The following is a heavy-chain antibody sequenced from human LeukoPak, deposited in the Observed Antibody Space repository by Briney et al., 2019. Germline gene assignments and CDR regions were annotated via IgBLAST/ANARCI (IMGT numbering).Heavy chain of an antibody. Sequence: SVKVSFQSSGGTFISYAISWLRQAPGQELEWMGRNIPVLGIAILAEKCQGRVTNTADKSTSTAVMELSSLRSEDTAVYYCAGTYDYVWGSYYYWFDPWGQGTLVTVSS. CDR2: NIPVLGIA. CDR3: AGTYDYVWGSYYYWFDP. J-gene: IGHJ5*02. CDR1: GGTFISYA. V-gene: IGHV1-69*04. D-gene: IGHD3-16*01.